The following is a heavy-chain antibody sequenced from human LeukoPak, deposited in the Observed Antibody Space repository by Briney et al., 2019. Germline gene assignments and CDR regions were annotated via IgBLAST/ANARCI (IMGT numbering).Heavy chain of an antibody. D-gene: IGHD3-22*01. CDR1: GFTFSNYA. Sequence: GGSLRLSCAASGFTFSNYAMHWVRQAPGKGLEYVSAISSNGDNTYYANSVKGRFTISRDNSKNTLYLQMGSLRAEDMAVYYCARGSRKHYDGSGYYQYWGQGTLVTVSS. J-gene: IGHJ4*02. CDR2: ISSNGDNT. CDR3: ARGSRKHYDGSGYYQY. V-gene: IGHV3-64*01.